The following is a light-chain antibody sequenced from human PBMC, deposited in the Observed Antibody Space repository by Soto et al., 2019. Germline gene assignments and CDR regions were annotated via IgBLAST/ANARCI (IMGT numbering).Light chain of an antibody. CDR2: DVS. CDR3: SSYTSSSTLVL. V-gene: IGLV2-14*03. Sequence: QSVLTQPAFVSGSPGQSITIACTETRSDVGGYNYVSWYQQHPGKAPKLMIYDVSNRPSGVSSRFSGAKSGNTASLTISGLQAEDEADYYCSSYTSSSTLVLLGGGTKLTVL. J-gene: IGLJ2*01. CDR1: RSDVGGYNY.